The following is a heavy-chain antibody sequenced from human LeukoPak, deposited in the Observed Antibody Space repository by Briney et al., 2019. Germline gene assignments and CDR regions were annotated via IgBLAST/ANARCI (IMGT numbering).Heavy chain of an antibody. V-gene: IGHV4-4*02. CDR1: GGSINSINW. J-gene: IGHJ5*02. CDR3: ARDRGYCSGGSCYRWFDP. Sequence: SGTLSLTCAVSGGSINSINWWSWVRQSPGQGLEWIGEMYHTGGFNYNPSLKSRVTISLDKSQNQFPLRLSSVTAADTAVYYCARDRGYCSGGSCYRWFDPWGQGTLVTVSS. CDR2: MYHTGGF. D-gene: IGHD2-15*01.